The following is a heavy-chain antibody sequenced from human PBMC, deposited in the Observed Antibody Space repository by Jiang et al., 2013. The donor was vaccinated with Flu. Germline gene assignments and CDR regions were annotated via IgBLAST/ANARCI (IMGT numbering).Heavy chain of an antibody. D-gene: IGHD3-16*01. Sequence: SGYDWTWIRQTPRKGAWSGIGGKSIRVVTPSTIRPSKSRVGISADTSKNQFSLMLSSVTAADTAVYYCARGGVRVMVIKYWDQGTRVTVSS. J-gene: IGHJ4*02. CDR1: SGYD. CDR2: KSIRVVTP. CDR3: ARGGVRVMVIKY. V-gene: IGHV4-34*01.